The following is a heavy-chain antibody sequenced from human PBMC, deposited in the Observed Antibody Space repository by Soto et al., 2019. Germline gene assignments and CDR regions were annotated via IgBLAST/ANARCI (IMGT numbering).Heavy chain of an antibody. CDR2: INPADSDA. CDR1: GYSYTSYW. Sequence: GESLKISCKGSGYSYTSYWIGWVRQRPGRGLEWVGIINPADSDANYSPSFQGQVTISADRSTSTAFLQWSSLKASDTAMYYCVRRAQGRPGDRYYYFAQDVWGQGTTVTVSS. D-gene: IGHD6-6*01. J-gene: IGHJ6*02. CDR3: VRRAQGRPGDRYYYFAQDV. V-gene: IGHV5-51*01.